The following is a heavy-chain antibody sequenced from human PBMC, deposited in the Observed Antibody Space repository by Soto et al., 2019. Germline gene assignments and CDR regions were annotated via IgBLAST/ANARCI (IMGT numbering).Heavy chain of an antibody. V-gene: IGHV3-23*01. CDR3: AKDPDTYDFWSGYHTMDV. Sequence: SLRLSCAASGFAFGRHAMSWVRQAPGKGLEWVSTISVTGSGTYYADSVKGRFTISRDNSKNTLHLQMKSLRAGDTAVYYCAKDPDTYDFWSGYHTMDV. CDR1: GFAFGRHA. D-gene: IGHD3-3*01. CDR2: ISVTGSGT. J-gene: IGHJ6*01.